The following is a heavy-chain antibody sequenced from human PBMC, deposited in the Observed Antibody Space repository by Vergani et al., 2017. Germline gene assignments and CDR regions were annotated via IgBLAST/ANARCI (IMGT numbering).Heavy chain of an antibody. V-gene: IGHV3-23*01. D-gene: IGHD1-1*01. CDR3: ARGVTGSTIDY. CDR1: GFTFSNSA. Sequence: EVHLLESGGGQVEAGGSLRLSCVASGFTFSNSAMSWVRQTSGKGLEWVSAISGHGDRTYYADSVKDRFTISRDNSKNTLYLQMNSLRVEDSAMYYCARGVTGSTIDYWGQGTLVTVSS. J-gene: IGHJ4*02. CDR2: ISGHGDRT.